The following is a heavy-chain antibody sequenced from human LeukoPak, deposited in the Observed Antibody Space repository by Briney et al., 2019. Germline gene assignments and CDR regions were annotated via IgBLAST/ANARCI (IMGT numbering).Heavy chain of an antibody. D-gene: IGHD6-6*01. CDR2: IGSTTTDM. Sequence: GGSLRLSCAASRFSLRTFTLHWVRQAPGKGLEWVSSIGSTTTDMSYTGSVKGRFSISRDNAKDSLSLQMNSLRVEDTAVCYCTRDRLFDCWGQGTLVTVSS. V-gene: IGHV3-21*01. CDR1: RFSLRTFT. CDR3: TRDRLFDC. J-gene: IGHJ4*02.